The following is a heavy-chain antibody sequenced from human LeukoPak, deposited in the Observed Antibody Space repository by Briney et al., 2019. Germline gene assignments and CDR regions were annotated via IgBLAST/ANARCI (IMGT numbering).Heavy chain of an antibody. CDR1: GFTFSDYA. J-gene: IGHJ4*02. V-gene: IGHV3-49*04. D-gene: IGHD6-19*01. Sequence: LSCTASGFTFSDYAMSWVRQAPGKGLEWVGFIRSKAYGGTTEYAASVKGRFTISRDDSKSIAYLQMNSLKTEDTAVYYCTRGRQQWLALFDYWGQGTLVTVSS. CDR2: IRSKAYGGTT. CDR3: TRGRQQWLALFDY.